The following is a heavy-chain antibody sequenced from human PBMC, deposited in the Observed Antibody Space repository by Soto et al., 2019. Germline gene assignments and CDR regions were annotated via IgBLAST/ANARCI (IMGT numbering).Heavy chain of an antibody. CDR2: ISYDGSNK. V-gene: IGHV3-30*04. D-gene: IGHD1-7*01. J-gene: IGHJ6*02. Sequence: GGALRRSCAASGVTFSSYAMHWVRHAPGKVLEWVAVISYDGSNKYYAGSVKGRFTISRENSKNTLYLQMNSLRAEDTGVYYCARDRGNWNYAGYYYGMGVWGPGTTVTVSS. CDR1: GVTFSSYA. CDR3: ARDRGNWNYAGYYYGMGV.